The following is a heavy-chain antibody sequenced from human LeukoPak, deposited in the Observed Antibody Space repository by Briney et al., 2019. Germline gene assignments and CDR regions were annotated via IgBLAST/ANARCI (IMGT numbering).Heavy chain of an antibody. V-gene: IGHV4-59*12. CDR1: GGSISSYY. CDR3: ARDNCSGGSCYSWNQYNWFDP. D-gene: IGHD2-15*01. CDR2: IYYSGST. Sequence: SETLSLTCTVSGGSISSYYWSWIRQPPGKGLEWIGYIYYSGSTNYNPSLKSRVTISVDTSKNQFSLKLSSVTAADTAVYYCARDNCSGGSCYSWNQYNWFDPWGQGTLVTVSS. J-gene: IGHJ5*02.